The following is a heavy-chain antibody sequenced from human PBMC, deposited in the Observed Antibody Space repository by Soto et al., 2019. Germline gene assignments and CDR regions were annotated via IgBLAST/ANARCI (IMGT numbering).Heavy chain of an antibody. J-gene: IGHJ5*02. V-gene: IGHV3-53*02. D-gene: IGHD3-10*01. CDR2: IYSGGST. Sequence: EVQLVETGGGLIQPGGSLRLSCAASGFTVSSNYMSWVRQAPGKGLEWVSVIYSGGSTYYADSMKGRFTISRDNSKNTLYLQMNSLRAEDTAVYYCARGLEGSGSPVNWFDPWGQGTLVTVSS. CDR3: ARGLEGSGSPVNWFDP. CDR1: GFTVSSNY.